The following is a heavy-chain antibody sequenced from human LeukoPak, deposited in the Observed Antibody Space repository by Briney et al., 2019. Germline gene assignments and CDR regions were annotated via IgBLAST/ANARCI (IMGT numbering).Heavy chain of an antibody. D-gene: IGHD3-9*01. Sequence: GGSLRLSCAASGFTFSSYAMSWVRQAPGKGLEWVSAISGSGGSTYYADSVKGRFTISRDNSKNTLYLQMNGLRAEDTAVYYCAKDWSLLTYYDILTGSHYFDYWGQGTLVTVSS. V-gene: IGHV3-23*01. CDR1: GFTFSSYA. CDR2: ISGSGGST. J-gene: IGHJ4*02. CDR3: AKDWSLLTYYDILTGSHYFDY.